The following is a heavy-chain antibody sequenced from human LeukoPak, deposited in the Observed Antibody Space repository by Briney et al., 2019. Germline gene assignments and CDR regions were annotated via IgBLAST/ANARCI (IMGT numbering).Heavy chain of an antibody. CDR3: ARRVREMAYAFDI. J-gene: IGHJ3*02. D-gene: IGHD5-24*01. CDR2: IWYDGSNK. V-gene: IGHV3-33*01. Sequence: QPGGSLRLSCAASGFTFSSYGMHWVRQAPGKGLEWVAVIWYDGSNKYYADSVKGRFTISRDNSKNTLYLQMNSLRAEDTAVYYCARRVREMAYAFDIWGQGTMVTVSS. CDR1: GFTFSSYG.